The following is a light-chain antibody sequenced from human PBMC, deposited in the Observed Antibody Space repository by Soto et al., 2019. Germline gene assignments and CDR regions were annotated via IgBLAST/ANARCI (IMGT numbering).Light chain of an antibody. Sequence: QAVVTQEPSLTVSPGGTVTLTCTSSTGAVTSDHYPNWFQQKPGQAPRSLIYSISNRHSWTPARFSGSLLGAKAALTLSGXXXXXXXEYYCLLYYGGVYVFGTGTKLTVL. J-gene: IGLJ1*01. CDR3: LLYYGGVYV. CDR2: SIS. V-gene: IGLV7-43*01. CDR1: TGAVTSDHY.